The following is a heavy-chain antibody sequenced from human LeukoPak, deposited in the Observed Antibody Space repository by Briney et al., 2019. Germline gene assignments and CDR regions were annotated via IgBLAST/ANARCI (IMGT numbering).Heavy chain of an antibody. V-gene: IGHV4-39*07. CDR2: IYYSGST. Sequence: PSETLSLTCTVSGGSISSSSYYWGWIRQPPGKGLEWIGSIYYSGSTYYNPSLKSRVTISVDTSKNQFSLKLSSVTAADTAVYYCASITTLPIWGQGTMVTVSS. CDR3: ASITTLPI. D-gene: IGHD1-1*01. CDR1: GGSISSSSYY. J-gene: IGHJ3*02.